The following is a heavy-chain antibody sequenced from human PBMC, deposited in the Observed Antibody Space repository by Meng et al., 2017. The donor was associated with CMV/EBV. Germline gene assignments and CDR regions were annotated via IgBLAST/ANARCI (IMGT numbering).Heavy chain of an antibody. D-gene: IGHD3-10*01. V-gene: IGHV1-69*12. J-gene: IGHJ5*02. CDR2: IIPIFGTA. CDR3: ARRGSYYGSGSYYNWFDP. CDR1: GGTFSSYA. Sequence: QVQRVQLVAEVKKPGSSVKVSCKASGGTFSSYAISWVRQAPGQGLEWMGGIIPIFGTANYAQKFQGRVTITADESTSTAYMELSSLRSEDTAVYYCARRGSYYGSGSYYNWFDPWGQGTLVTVSS.